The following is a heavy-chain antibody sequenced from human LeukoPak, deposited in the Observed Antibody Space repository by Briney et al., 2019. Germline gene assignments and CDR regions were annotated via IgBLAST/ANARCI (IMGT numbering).Heavy chain of an antibody. Sequence: GESLMISCKGSGYSFTSYWISWVRQMPGKGLEWMGRIDPSDSYTNYSPSFQGHVTISADKSISTAYLQWSSLKASDTAMYYCAWSTTTVTTSPFDGMDVWVQGTTVTVSS. V-gene: IGHV5-10-1*01. CDR3: AWSTTTVTTSPFDGMDV. CDR1: GYSFTSYW. J-gene: IGHJ6*02. CDR2: IDPSDSYT. D-gene: IGHD4-17*01.